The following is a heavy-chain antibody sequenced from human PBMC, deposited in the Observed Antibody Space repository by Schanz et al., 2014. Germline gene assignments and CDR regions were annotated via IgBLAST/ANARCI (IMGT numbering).Heavy chain of an antibody. CDR1: GFMFTKYA. D-gene: IGHD2-15*01. V-gene: IGHV3-23*04. CDR3: AKEIGGAVAAPVYDS. Sequence: DVQLVESGGGLAQPGGSLRLSCVASGFMFTKYAMNWVRQAPGKGLEWISGISGTGTKTYYADSVKSRFTISRDNSKNTVFLQMSSLRADDTALYYCAKEIGGAVAAPVYDSWGQGTLVTVSS. CDR2: ISGTGTKT. J-gene: IGHJ4*02.